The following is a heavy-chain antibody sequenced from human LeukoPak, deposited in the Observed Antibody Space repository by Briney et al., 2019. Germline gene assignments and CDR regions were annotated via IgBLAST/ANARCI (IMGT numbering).Heavy chain of an antibody. CDR3: ARVSGYSSGGVCFDY. J-gene: IGHJ4*02. CDR2: IYYSGST. D-gene: IGHD6-19*01. Sequence: SETLSLTCTVSGGSISSSSYYWGWIRQPPGKGLEWIGSIYYSGSTYYNPSLKSRVTISVDTSKNQFSLKLSSVTAADTAVYYCARVSGYSSGGVCFDYWGQGTLVTVSS. V-gene: IGHV4-39*07. CDR1: GGSISSSSYY.